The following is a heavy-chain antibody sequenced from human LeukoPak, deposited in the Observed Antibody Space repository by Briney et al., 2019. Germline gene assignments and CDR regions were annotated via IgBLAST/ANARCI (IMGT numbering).Heavy chain of an antibody. CDR2: ISYDGSNK. Sequence: GGSLRLSCAASGFTFSSYSMHWVRQPPGKGLEWVAVISYDGSNKYYADSVKGRFTISRDNSKNTLYLQMNSLRAEDTAVYYCATLSYGSGRYNWFDPWGQGTLVTVSS. V-gene: IGHV3-30-3*01. CDR1: GFTFSSYS. CDR3: ATLSYGSGRYNWFDP. J-gene: IGHJ5*02. D-gene: IGHD3-10*01.